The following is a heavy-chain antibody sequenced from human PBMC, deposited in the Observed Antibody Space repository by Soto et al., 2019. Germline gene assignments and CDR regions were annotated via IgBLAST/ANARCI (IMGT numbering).Heavy chain of an antibody. CDR3: ARELGYYYDSSGYYIFDY. J-gene: IGHJ4*02. Sequence: QVQLVQSGAEVKKPGSSVKVSCKASGGTFSSYAISWVRQAPGQGLEWMGGIIPIFGTANYAQKFQGRVTITADKSTSTAYMELSSLRSEDTAVYYCARELGYYYDSSGYYIFDYWGQGTLVPVSS. CDR1: GGTFSSYA. V-gene: IGHV1-69*06. CDR2: IIPIFGTA. D-gene: IGHD3-22*01.